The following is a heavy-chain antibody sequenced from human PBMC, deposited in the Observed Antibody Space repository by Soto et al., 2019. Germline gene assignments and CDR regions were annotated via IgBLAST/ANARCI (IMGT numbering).Heavy chain of an antibody. CDR1: GFTFNSYS. V-gene: IGHV3-48*02. CDR3: ARAGYYGSGILL. Sequence: PGGSLRLSCAASGFTFNSYSMNWVRQAPGKGLEWVSYISSSSSTRYYADSVKGRFTISRDKAKNSLYLQMNSLRDEDTAVYYCARAGYYGSGILLWGQGTLVTVSS. D-gene: IGHD3-10*01. J-gene: IGHJ4*02. CDR2: ISSSSSTR.